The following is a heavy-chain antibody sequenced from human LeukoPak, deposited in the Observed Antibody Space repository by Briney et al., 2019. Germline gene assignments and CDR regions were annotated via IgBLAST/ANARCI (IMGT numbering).Heavy chain of an antibody. J-gene: IGHJ4*02. V-gene: IGHV1-18*01. Sequence: ASVKVSCKASGGTFSSYAISWVRQAPGQGLEWMGWISAYNGNTNYAQKLRGRVTMTTDTSTSTAYMELRSLRSDDTAVYYCARASQLLWFGELLGGDYWGQGTLVTVSS. CDR3: ARASQLLWFGELLGGDY. CDR2: ISAYNGNT. CDR1: GGTFSSYA. D-gene: IGHD3-10*01.